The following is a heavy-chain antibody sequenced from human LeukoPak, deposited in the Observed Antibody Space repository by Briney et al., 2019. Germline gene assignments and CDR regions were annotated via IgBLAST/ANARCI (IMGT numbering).Heavy chain of an antibody. V-gene: IGHV4-39*07. CDR3: AVGGESQTSYYYYGSGSYTPFDY. CDR2: INYSGST. CDR1: GGSISSNTYY. D-gene: IGHD3-10*01. J-gene: IGHJ4*02. Sequence: SATLSLTCSVAGGSISSNTYYWGWIRQPPGKGLEWIGSINYSGSTYHNASLRSRVTISVDTSKNQFSLKLSSVTAADTAVYYCAVGGESQTSYYYYGSGSYTPFDYWGQGTLVTVSS.